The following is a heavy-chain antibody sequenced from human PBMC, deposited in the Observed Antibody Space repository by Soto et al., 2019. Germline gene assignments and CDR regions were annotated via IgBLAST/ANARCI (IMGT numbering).Heavy chain of an antibody. D-gene: IGHD3-16*02. CDR1: GFTFSSYA. CDR2: ISYYGSNK. J-gene: IGHJ6*02. V-gene: IGHV3-30-3*01. Sequence: PGGSLRLSCAASGFTFSSYAMHWVRQAPAKGLGWVAVISYYGSNKYYADSVKGRFTISRDNSENTLYLQMNSLRAEDTAVYYCARDRYRSPYYYYGMDVWGQGTTVTV. CDR3: ARDRYRSPYYYYGMDV.